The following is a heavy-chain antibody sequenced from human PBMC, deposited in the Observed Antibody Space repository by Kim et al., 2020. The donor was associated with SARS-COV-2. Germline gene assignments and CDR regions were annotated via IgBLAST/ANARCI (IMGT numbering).Heavy chain of an antibody. D-gene: IGHD6-19*01. CDR3: ARDEDLYSSGKDAFDI. Sequence: GGSLRLSCAASGFTFSSFGMTWFRQAPGKGLEWVANIKQDGNQTYYVDSVKGRFTISRDKAKNSLYLQMKSLRAEDTAVYYCARDEDLYSSGKDAFDIWGQGTMLTVPS. CDR1: GFTFSSFG. CDR2: IKQDGNQT. J-gene: IGHJ3*02. V-gene: IGHV3-7*01.